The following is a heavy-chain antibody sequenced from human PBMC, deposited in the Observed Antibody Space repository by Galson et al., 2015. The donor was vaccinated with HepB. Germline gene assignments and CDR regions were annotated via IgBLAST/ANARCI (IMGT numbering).Heavy chain of an antibody. D-gene: IGHD2-2*02. Sequence: TLSLTCTVSGGSISSGSYYWSWIRQSAGKGLEWIGRIYTSGSTNYNPSLKSRVTISVDTSKNQFSLKLSSVTAADTAVYYCARVPSCSSTSCYKRAYYYYGMDVWGQGTTVTVSS. CDR3: ARVPSCSSTSCYKRAYYYYGMDV. J-gene: IGHJ6*02. CDR1: GGSISSGSYY. V-gene: IGHV4-61*02. CDR2: IYTSGST.